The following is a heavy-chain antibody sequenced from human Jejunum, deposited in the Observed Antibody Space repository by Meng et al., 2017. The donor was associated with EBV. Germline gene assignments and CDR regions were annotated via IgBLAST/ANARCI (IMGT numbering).Heavy chain of an antibody. Sequence: HVQLVQSGAEVKKPGASVKDTCKASGYDFINSGISWVRQPPGQGLEWMGWISVYRGNTNYAQRFQDRVTLTTNTSTSTVYMELRSLTSDDTAVYYCARDRSNSDYWGQGTLVTVSS. D-gene: IGHD5-24*01. CDR1: GYDFINSG. CDR2: ISVYRGNT. J-gene: IGHJ4*02. V-gene: IGHV1-18*01. CDR3: ARDRSNSDY.